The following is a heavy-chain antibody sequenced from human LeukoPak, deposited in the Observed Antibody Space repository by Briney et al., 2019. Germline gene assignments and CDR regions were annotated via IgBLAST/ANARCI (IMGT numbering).Heavy chain of an antibody. CDR1: GFTFSSYA. V-gene: IGHV3-23*01. Sequence: PGGSLRLSCAASGFTFSSYAMSWVRQAPGKGLEWVSAISGSGGSTYYADSVKGRFTISRDNSKNTLYLHMNSLRAEDTAVYYCAKAPFKYGGFGYWGQGTLVTVSS. CDR3: AKAPFKYGGFGY. J-gene: IGHJ4*02. D-gene: IGHD3-16*01. CDR2: ISGSGGST.